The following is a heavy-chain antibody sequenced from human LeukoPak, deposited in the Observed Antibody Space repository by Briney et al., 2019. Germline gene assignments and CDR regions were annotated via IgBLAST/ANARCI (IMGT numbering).Heavy chain of an antibody. Sequence: ASVKVSCKASGYTFTSYDINWVRQATGQGLEWMGWMNPNSGNTGYAQKFQGRVTMTRNTSISTAYMELSSLRSEDTAVYYCAVYYYGSSGYYSPFDYWGQGTLVTVSS. CDR1: GYTFTSYD. V-gene: IGHV1-8*01. J-gene: IGHJ4*02. D-gene: IGHD3-22*01. CDR3: AVYYYGSSGYYSPFDY. CDR2: MNPNSGNT.